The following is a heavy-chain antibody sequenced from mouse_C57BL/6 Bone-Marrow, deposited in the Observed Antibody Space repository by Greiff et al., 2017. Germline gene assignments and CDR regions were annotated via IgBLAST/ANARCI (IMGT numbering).Heavy chain of an antibody. J-gene: IGHJ4*01. CDR3: ARYDWYYAMDY. D-gene: IGHD2-12*01. V-gene: IGHV5-17*01. CDR1: GFTFSDYG. CDR2: ISSGSSTI. Sequence: QVVESGGGLVKPGGSLKLSCAASGFTFSDYGMHWVRQAPEKGLEWVAYISSGSSTIYYADTVKGRFTISRDNAKNTLFLQMTSLRSEDTAMYYCARYDWYYAMDYWGQGTSVTVSS.